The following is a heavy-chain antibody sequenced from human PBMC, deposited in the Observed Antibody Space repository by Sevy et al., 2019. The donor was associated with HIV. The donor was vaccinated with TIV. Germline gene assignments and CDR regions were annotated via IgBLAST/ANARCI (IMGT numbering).Heavy chain of an antibody. J-gene: IGHJ6*02. V-gene: IGHV3-23*01. Sequence: GGSLRLSCAASGFPFSKYAMTWVRQAPGKGLEWVSIISGSDGTTYYADSVKGRFTISRDNSKNTLYLQMNSLRAEDTAIYYSAKDGGRVGTTYYYYGMDVWGQGTTVTVSS. CDR1: GFPFSKYA. D-gene: IGHD1-26*01. CDR3: AKDGGRVGTTYYYYGMDV. CDR2: ISGSDGTT.